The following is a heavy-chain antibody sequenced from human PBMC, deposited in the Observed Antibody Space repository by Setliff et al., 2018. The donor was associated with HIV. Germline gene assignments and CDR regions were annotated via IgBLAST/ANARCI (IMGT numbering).Heavy chain of an antibody. CDR2: IGQDGSEK. D-gene: IGHD6-13*01. CDR1: RFDFNNYW. J-gene: IGHJ1*01. Sequence: GGSLRLSCAASRFDFNNYWMCWVRQAPGKGLEWVANIGQDGSEKNYVDSVKGRFTISRDNAKNTLYLQMSSLRDEDTAVYYCAKDSSSWSWAEYFQFWGQGTPVTVSS. V-gene: IGHV3-7*03. CDR3: AKDSSSWSWAEYFQF.